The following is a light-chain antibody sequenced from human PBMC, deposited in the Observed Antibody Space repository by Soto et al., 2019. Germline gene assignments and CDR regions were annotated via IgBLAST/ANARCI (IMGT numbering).Light chain of an antibody. Sequence: EIVMTQSPATLSVSPGERATLSCRASQSVSSNLAWYQQKPGQAPRLLIYGASTRATGIPARFSGSGSGTEFTLTISSLQSEDFAVYYCQLYNNWPALTFGGGTKVEIK. CDR2: GAS. J-gene: IGKJ4*01. CDR3: QLYNNWPALT. CDR1: QSVSSN. V-gene: IGKV3-15*01.